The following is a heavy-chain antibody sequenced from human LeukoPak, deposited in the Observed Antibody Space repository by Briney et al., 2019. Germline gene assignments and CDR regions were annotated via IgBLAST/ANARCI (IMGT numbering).Heavy chain of an antibody. V-gene: IGHV4-59*08. D-gene: IGHD4-17*01. J-gene: IGHJ4*02. Sequence: SETLSLTCTVSGGSISSYYWSWIRQPPGKGLEWIGYIYYSGSTNYNPSLKGRVTISVDTSKNQFSLKLSSVTAADTAVYYCARHGLRSFSPDYWGQGTLVTVSS. CDR1: GGSISSYY. CDR3: ARHGLRSFSPDY. CDR2: IYYSGST.